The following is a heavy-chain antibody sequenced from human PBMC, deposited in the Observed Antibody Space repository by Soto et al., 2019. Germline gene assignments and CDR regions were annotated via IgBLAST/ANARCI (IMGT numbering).Heavy chain of an antibody. CDR2: IIPILGIA. V-gene: IGHV1-69*08. CDR1: GGTFSSYT. CDR3: ARERRLRHPYWYFDL. Sequence: QVQLVQSGAEVKKPGSSVKVSCKASGGTFSSYTISWVRQAPGQGLEWMGRIIPILGIANYAQKFQGRVTITADKSTSTAYMELSSLRSEDTAVYYCARERRLRHPYWYFDLWGRGTLVTVSS. J-gene: IGHJ2*01. D-gene: IGHD4-17*01.